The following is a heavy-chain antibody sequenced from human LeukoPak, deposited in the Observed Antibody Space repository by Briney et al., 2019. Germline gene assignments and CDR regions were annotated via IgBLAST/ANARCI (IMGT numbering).Heavy chain of an antibody. J-gene: IGHJ4*02. V-gene: IGHV4-39*07. CDR3: ARIFDS. Sequence: SETLSLTCSVSGYAVSSSGDYWGWIRQSPGTGLEWIGDVFYNGKTNYNPSLRGRVTISIDTSRNEFSLRLTSVTAADTAVYYCARIFDSWGQGTLVTVSS. CDR2: VFYNGKT. CDR1: GYAVSSSGDY.